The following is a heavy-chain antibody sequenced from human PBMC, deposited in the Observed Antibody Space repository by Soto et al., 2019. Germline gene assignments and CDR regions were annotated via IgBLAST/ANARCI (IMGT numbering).Heavy chain of an antibody. CDR2: MTGRGTSI. D-gene: IGHD3-9*01. V-gene: IGHV3-48*03. CDR1: GFTFHNYE. J-gene: IGHJ4*02. Sequence: GALRLSCAASGFTFHNYEMNWVRQVPGKGLEWISYMTGRGTSIQYAYSVKGRFTISRDKAKRSLFLQMNSLRGADTGVYYCVLGREWGFDCFYFGWWGPGTLVTVSS. CDR3: VLGREWGFDCFYFGW.